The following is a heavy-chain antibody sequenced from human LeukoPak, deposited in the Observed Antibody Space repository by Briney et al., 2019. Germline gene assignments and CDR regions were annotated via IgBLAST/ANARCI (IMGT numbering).Heavy chain of an antibody. CDR3: AREYHASGSYAEGKLDY. Sequence: ASVKVSCKASGYTFISYYIHWVREAPGQGLEWMGLINPTGGRATYPQKFKGKVTMTRDTSTSTVYMELSSLTSADTAIYYCAREYHASGSYAEGKLDYWGQGTLVTVSS. V-gene: IGHV1-46*03. CDR1: GYTFISYY. D-gene: IGHD3-10*01. J-gene: IGHJ4*02. CDR2: INPTGGRA.